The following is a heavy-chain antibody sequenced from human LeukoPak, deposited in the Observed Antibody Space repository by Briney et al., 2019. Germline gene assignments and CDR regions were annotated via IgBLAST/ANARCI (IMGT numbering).Heavy chain of an antibody. CDR3: ARGGALSYYDFWSGYYKRYYFDY. CDR1: GFTFSSYA. CDR2: ISGSGGST. V-gene: IGHV3-23*01. D-gene: IGHD3-3*01. J-gene: IGHJ4*02. Sequence: GGSLRLSCAASGFTFSSYAMSWVRQAPGKGLEWVSAISGSGGSTYYADSVKGRFTISRDNSKNTLYLQMNSLRAEDTAVYYCARGGALSYYDFWSGYYKRYYFDYWGQGTLVTVSS.